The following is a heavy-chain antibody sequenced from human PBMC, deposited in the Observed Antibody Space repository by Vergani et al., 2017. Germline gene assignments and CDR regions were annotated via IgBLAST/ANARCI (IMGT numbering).Heavy chain of an antibody. J-gene: IGHJ4*02. CDR3: AKHFRGWGIDS. V-gene: IGHV3-30*02. D-gene: IGHD3-16*01. Sequence: QVQLVESGGGVVQRGGSLRLSCATSGFTLSNYDMQWIRQGPGKGLEFVAFIQFDGSNQYYADSVKGRFTLSRDFSKNTLYLQMNSLRTDDTATYYCAKHFRGWGIDSWGQGTLVTVSS. CDR2: IQFDGSNQ. CDR1: GFTLSNYD.